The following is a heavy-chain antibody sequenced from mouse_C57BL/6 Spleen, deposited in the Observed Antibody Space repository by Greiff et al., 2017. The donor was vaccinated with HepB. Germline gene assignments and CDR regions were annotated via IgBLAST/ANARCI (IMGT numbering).Heavy chain of an antibody. CDR2: ISNGGGST. CDR1: GFTFSDYY. J-gene: IGHJ4*01. V-gene: IGHV5-12*01. D-gene: IGHD3-3*01. Sequence: EVKVVESGGGLVQPGGSLKLSCAASGFTFSDYYMYWVRQTPEKRLEWVAYISNGGGSTYYPDTVKGRFTISRDNAKNTLYLQMSRLKSEDTAMYYCARHVGAGKRAYGYAMDYWGQGTSVTVSS. CDR3: ARHVGAGKRAYGYAMDY.